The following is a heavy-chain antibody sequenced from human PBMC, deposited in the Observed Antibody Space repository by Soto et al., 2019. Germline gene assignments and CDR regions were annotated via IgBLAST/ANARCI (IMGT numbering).Heavy chain of an antibody. J-gene: IGHJ4*02. CDR2: IYYSGST. CDR1: GGSISSSSYY. Sequence: QLQLQESGPGLVKPLETLSLTCTVSGGSISSSSYYWGWIRQPPGKGLEWIGSIYYSGSTYYNPSLKSRVTISVDTSKNQFSLKLSSVTAADTAVYYCARLTIVPRRFDYWGQGTLVTVSS. D-gene: IGHD3-16*02. V-gene: IGHV4-39*01. CDR3: ARLTIVPRRFDY.